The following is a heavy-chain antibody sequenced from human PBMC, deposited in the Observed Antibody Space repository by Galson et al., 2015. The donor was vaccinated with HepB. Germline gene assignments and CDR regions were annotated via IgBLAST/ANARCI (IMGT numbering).Heavy chain of an antibody. Sequence: SLRLSCAASGFTFGDYAMSWFHQAPGKGLEWVGFTRSKAYGGTTEYAASVKGRFTISRDDSKSIAYLQMNSLKTEDTAVYYCTRDLRLDIVVVPAAIEGAFDIWGQGTMVTVSS. CDR1: GFTFGDYA. V-gene: IGHV3-49*03. CDR3: TRDLRLDIVVVPAAIEGAFDI. CDR2: TRSKAYGGTT. D-gene: IGHD2-2*02. J-gene: IGHJ3*02.